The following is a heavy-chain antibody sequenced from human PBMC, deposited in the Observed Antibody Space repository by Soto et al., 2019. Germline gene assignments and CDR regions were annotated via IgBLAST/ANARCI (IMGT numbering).Heavy chain of an antibody. D-gene: IGHD4-17*01. V-gene: IGHV3-21*01. CDR1: GFTFSRYS. CDR2: ISSSSSYI. Sequence: PGGSLRLSCAASGFTFSRYSMNWVRQAPGKGLEWVSSISSSSSYIYYADSVKGRFTISRDNAKNSLYLQMNSLRAEDTAVYYCARFVGRPRGTTVTKYYYYYYGMDVWGQGTTVTVSS. CDR3: ARFVGRPRGTTVTKYYYYYYGMDV. J-gene: IGHJ6*02.